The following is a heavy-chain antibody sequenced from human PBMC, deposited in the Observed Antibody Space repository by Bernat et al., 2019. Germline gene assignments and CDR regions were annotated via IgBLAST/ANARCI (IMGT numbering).Heavy chain of an antibody. J-gene: IGHJ6*03. CDR1: GGTFSSYA. D-gene: IGHD1-26*01. CDR3: ARSHELRGPYYYYYYMDV. CDR2: IIPIFGTA. Sequence: QVQLVQSGAEVKKPGSSVKVSCKASGGTFSSYAISWVRQSPGQGLEWMGGIIPIFGTANYAQKFQGRVTITADESTSTAYMELSSLRSEDTAMYYCARSHELRGPYYYYYYMDVWGKGTTVTVSS. V-gene: IGHV1-69*01.